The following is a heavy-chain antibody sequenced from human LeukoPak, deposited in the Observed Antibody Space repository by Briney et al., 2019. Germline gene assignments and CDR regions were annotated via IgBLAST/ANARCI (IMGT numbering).Heavy chain of an antibody. CDR2: INPNSGDT. Sequence: ASVKVSCKASGYTFTSYYMHWVRQAPGQGLEWMGRINPNSGDTNYAQKFQGRVAMTRDTSISTAFMELTRLRSDDTAVYYCARDYCSSTSCLFDYWGQGTLVTVSS. J-gene: IGHJ4*02. CDR1: GYTFTSYY. V-gene: IGHV1-2*06. D-gene: IGHD2-2*01. CDR3: ARDYCSSTSCLFDY.